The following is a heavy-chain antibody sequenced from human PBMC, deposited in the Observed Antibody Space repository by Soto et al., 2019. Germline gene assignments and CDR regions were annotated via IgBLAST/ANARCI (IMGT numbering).Heavy chain of an antibody. D-gene: IGHD3-22*01. CDR2: ISYDGSNK. J-gene: IGHJ3*02. CDR3: AKAFRRVTMIVVVITEDDAFDI. CDR1: GFTFSSYG. V-gene: IGHV3-30*18. Sequence: GGSLRLSCAASGFTFSSYGMHWVRQAPGKGLEWVAVISYDGSNKYYADSVKGRFTISRDNSKNTLYLQMNSLRAEDTAVYYCAKAFRRVTMIVVVITEDDAFDIWGQGTMVTVSS.